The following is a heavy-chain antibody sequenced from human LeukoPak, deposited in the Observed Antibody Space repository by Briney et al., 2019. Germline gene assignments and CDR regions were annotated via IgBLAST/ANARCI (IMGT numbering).Heavy chain of an antibody. J-gene: IGHJ6*04. CDR2: ISHGGSNK. CDR3: AKDNRQFSTDV. Sequence: GRSLRLSCAASGFTFSRYGVHWVRQAPGKGLEWVALISHGGSNKYYADSVKGRFTISRDNSKNTLYLQMNSLRPEDTAVYYCAKDNRQFSTDVWGNGTTVTVSS. D-gene: IGHD5-24*01. CDR1: GFTFSRYG. V-gene: IGHV3-30*18.